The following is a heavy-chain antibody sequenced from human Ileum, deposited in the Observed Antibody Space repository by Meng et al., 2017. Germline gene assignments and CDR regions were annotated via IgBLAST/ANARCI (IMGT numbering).Heavy chain of an antibody. CDR2: VYHSGST. CDR1: GGSIESNNW. Sequence: VRLQGSGPGLVKPLETLSLTCAVSGGSIESNNWWTWIRQPPGQGLEWIGEVYHSGSTHYNPSLQSRVTISIDNSKNRFSLSLNSVTAADTAIYYCARADYVRYFDLWGRGTLVTVSS. V-gene: IGHV4-4*02. CDR3: ARADYVRYFDL. J-gene: IGHJ2*01. D-gene: IGHD3-10*02.